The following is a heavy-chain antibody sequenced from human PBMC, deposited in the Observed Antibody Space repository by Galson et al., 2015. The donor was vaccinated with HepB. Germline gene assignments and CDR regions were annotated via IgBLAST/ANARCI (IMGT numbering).Heavy chain of an antibody. CDR1: GFTFSSYS. CDR2: ISSSSSYI. V-gene: IGHV3-21*01. CDR3: ARDGGRSSSRGYYYYYGMDV. J-gene: IGHJ6*02. D-gene: IGHD6-13*01. Sequence: SLRLSCAASGFTFSSYSMNWVRQAPGKGLEWVSSISSSSSYIYYADSVKGRFTISRDNAKNSLYLQMNSLRAEDTAVYYCARDGGRSSSRGYYYYYGMDVWGQGTTVTVSS.